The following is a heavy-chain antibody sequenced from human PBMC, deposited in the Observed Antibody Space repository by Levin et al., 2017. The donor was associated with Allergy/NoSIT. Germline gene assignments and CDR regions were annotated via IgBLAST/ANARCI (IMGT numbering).Heavy chain of an antibody. CDR2: IDPTDSYT. Sequence: GESLKISCKTSGYSFANYWINWVRQMPGKGLEWVGRIDPTDSYTHYSPSFQGHVTISTDKSATTAFLQWGSLEASDTAIYYCTRQQFDVLTGFYDPFDFWGQGTMVTVSS. CDR1: GYSFANYW. J-gene: IGHJ3*01. D-gene: IGHD3-9*01. CDR3: TRQQFDVLTGFYDPFDF. V-gene: IGHV5-10-1*01.